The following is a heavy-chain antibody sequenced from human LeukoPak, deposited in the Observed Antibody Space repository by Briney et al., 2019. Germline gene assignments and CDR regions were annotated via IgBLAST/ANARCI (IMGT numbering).Heavy chain of an antibody. J-gene: IGHJ4*02. V-gene: IGHV5-51*01. CDR2: IYPGDSDT. Sequence: GEPLKISCKGSGYSFTSYWIGWVRQMPGKGPEWVGIIYPGDSDTRYRTSFPGQVTHSADQSISPSSLRSSSLEASDTALSSRARHLSEYSWGYWGQGTLVTVSS. CDR3: ARHLSEYSWGY. D-gene: IGHD5-18*01. CDR1: GYSFTSYW.